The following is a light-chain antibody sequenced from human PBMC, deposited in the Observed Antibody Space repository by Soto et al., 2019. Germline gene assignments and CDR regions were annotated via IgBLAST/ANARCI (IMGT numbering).Light chain of an antibody. J-gene: IGKJ5*01. V-gene: IGKV3D-20*02. CDR2: EVS. Sequence: EIVLTQSPGTLSLSPGERATLSCRASQSVTSNYLAWYQQKPGQAPRLLIYEVSTRVSGVPDRFSGSGSGTDFTLEISRVETDDVGIYYCMQSTQLPPTFGQGTRLEIK. CDR3: MQSTQLPPT. CDR1: QSVTSNY.